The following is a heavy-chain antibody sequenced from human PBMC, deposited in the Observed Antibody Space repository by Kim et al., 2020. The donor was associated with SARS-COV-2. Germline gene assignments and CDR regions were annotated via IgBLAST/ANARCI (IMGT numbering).Heavy chain of an antibody. CDR3: ARLPYMIVVGDDAFDI. CDR2: IYYSGST. J-gene: IGHJ3*02. Sequence: SETLSLTCTVSGGSISSYYWSWIRQPPGKGLEWIGYIYYSGSTNYNPSLKSRVTISVDTSKNQFSLKLSSVTAADTAVYYCARLPYMIVVGDDAFDIWGQGTMVTVSS. D-gene: IGHD3-22*01. V-gene: IGHV4-59*13. CDR1: GGSISSYY.